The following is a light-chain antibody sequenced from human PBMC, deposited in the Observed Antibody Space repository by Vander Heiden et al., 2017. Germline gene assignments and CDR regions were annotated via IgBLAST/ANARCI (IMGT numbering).Light chain of an antibody. V-gene: IGKV1-5*03. J-gene: IGKJ5*01. Sequence: DIQMTQSPSTLSASVGDRVTITCRASQSISSWLAWYQQKPGKAPKLLIYKASSLESGVPSRFSGSGSGTEFTLTISSLQPDDFATYYCQQDNSSPHTFGQGTQVEIK. CDR2: KAS. CDR3: QQDNSSPHT. CDR1: QSISSW.